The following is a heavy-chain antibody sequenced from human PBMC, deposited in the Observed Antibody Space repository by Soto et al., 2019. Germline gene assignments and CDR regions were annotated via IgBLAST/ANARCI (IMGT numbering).Heavy chain of an antibody. J-gene: IGHJ6*02. CDR2: INPSGRT. V-gene: IGHV4-34*01. D-gene: IGHD3-3*01. CDR1: GGSFSGHY. CDR3: ARGGITIYDYALDV. Sequence: SETLSLTCAVDGGSFSGHYWSWIRQPPGKGLEWIGEINPSGRTNYSPSLKSRVTISADTSRSQFSLRLSSVTAADTAVFYCARGGITIYDYALDVWGQGTTVTVYS.